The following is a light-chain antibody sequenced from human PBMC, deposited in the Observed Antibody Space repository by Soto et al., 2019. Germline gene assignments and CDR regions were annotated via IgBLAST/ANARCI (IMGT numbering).Light chain of an antibody. J-gene: IGKJ1*01. Sequence: DIQLTQSPSTLSAYVGDRVNITCRASQSISDWLAWYQQKAGEAPELLISDASTLATGVPSRFSGSGSGTEFTLTISNLRPDDFAAYYCQQYNSYSWTFGQGTKVDI. V-gene: IGKV1-5*01. CDR3: QQYNSYSWT. CDR1: QSISDW. CDR2: DAS.